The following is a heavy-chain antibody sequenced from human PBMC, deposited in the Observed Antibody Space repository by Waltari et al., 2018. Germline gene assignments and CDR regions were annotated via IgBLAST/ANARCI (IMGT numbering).Heavy chain of an antibody. V-gene: IGHV4-59*01. CDR3: ARGVEYSWPNWFDP. CDR2: IYYSGST. J-gene: IGHJ5*02. Sequence: QVQLQESGPGLVKPSETLSLTCTVSGGSISSYYWSWIRQPPGKGLEWIGYIYYSGSTNYNPSLKSRVTISVDTSKNQFSLKLSSVTAADTAVYYCARGVEYSWPNWFDPWGQGTLVTVSS. D-gene: IGHD5-18*01. CDR1: GGSISSYY.